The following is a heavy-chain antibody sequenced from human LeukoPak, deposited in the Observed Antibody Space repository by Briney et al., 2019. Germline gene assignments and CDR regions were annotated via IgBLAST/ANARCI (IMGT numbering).Heavy chain of an antibody. CDR3: PRGLQLGYCSGGSCYYWFDP. CDR1: GGSFSGYY. CDR2: INHSGST. J-gene: IGHJ5*02. D-gene: IGHD2-15*01. V-gene: IGHV4-34*01. Sequence: PSETLSLTCAVYGGSFSGYYWSWIRQPPGKGLEWIGEINHSGSTNYNPSLQSRVTISADTSKNQFSLNLRSVIAADTAVYYYPRGLQLGYCSGGSCYYWFDPWGQGTRVTVSS.